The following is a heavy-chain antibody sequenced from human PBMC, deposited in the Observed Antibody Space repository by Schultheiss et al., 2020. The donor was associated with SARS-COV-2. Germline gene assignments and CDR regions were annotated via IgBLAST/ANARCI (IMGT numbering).Heavy chain of an antibody. D-gene: IGHD6-13*01. Sequence: SETLSLTCAVSGYSISSGYYWGWIRQPPGKGLEWIGYIYYSGSTNYNPSLKSRVTISVDTSKNQFSLKLSSVTAADTAVYYCARGKRGSSVLTWDYYYYYGMDVWGQGTTVTVSS. CDR1: GYSISSGYY. CDR3: ARGKRGSSVLTWDYYYYYGMDV. V-gene: IGHV4-38-2*01. J-gene: IGHJ6*02. CDR2: IYYSGST.